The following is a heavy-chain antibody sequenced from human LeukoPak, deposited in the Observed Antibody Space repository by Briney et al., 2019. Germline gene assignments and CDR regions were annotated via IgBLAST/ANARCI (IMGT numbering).Heavy chain of an antibody. CDR3: ARLSWGGYIEIEDAFDI. CDR2: INHSGST. V-gene: IGHV4-34*01. D-gene: IGHD5-12*01. CDR1: GGSFSGYY. Sequence: SETLSLTCAVYGGSFSGYYWSWIRQPPGKGLEWIGEINHSGSTNYNPSLKSRVTISVDTSKNQFSLKLSSVTAADTAVYYCARLSWGGYIEIEDAFDIWGQGTMVTVSS. J-gene: IGHJ3*02.